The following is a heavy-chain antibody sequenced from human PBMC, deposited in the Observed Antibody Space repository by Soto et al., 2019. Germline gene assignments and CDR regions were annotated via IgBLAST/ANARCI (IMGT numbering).Heavy chain of an antibody. CDR2: ISYDGSNK. J-gene: IGHJ3*02. D-gene: IGHD3-16*01. CDR3: AKLRALSDYMSPDAFDI. Sequence: GGSLRLSCAASGFTFSSYGMHWVRQAPGKGLEWVAVISYDGSNKYYADSVKGRFTISRDNSKNTLYLQMNSLRAEDTAVYYCAKLRALSDYMSPDAFDIWGQGTMVTVSS. CDR1: GFTFSSYG. V-gene: IGHV3-30*18.